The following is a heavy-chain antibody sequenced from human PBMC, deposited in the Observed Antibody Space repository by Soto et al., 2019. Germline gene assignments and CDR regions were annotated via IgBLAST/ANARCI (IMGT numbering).Heavy chain of an antibody. Sequence: SETLSLTCTVSGGSISTYYWSWIRQPPGKGLEWIGYIYYSGSTNYNPSLKSRVTISVDTSKNQFSLKLSSVTAADTAVYYCARPPGSPVDFWSGYPTPDYYYGMDVWGQGTTVTVSS. J-gene: IGHJ6*02. CDR2: IYYSGST. D-gene: IGHD3-3*01. V-gene: IGHV4-59*12. CDR3: ARPPGSPVDFWSGYPTPDYYYGMDV. CDR1: GGSISTYY.